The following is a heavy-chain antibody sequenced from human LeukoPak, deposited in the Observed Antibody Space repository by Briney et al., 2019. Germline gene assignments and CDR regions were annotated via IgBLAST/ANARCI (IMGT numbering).Heavy chain of an antibody. CDR3: ARDLTVPAAILAY. V-gene: IGHV1-46*01. CDR2: INPSGGST. D-gene: IGHD2-2*02. Sequence: ASVKVSCKASGYTFTCYYMHWVRQAPGQGLEWMGIINPSGGSTSYAQKFQGRVTMTRDMSTSTVYMELSSLRSEDTAVYYCARDLTVPAAILAYWGQGTLVTVSS. CDR1: GYTFTCYY. J-gene: IGHJ4*02.